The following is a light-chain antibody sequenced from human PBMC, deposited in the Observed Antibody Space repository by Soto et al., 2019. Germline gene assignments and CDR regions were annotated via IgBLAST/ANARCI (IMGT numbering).Light chain of an antibody. J-gene: IGKJ1*01. CDR2: DAS. V-gene: IGKV1-5*01. Sequence: DIQMTQSPSTLSASVGDRVTITCRASQSISTWLAWYQQKPGKAPKVLIYDASRLESGVPSRFSGSGSGTDFTLTISRLEPEDFAVYYCQQYGSSGTFGQGTKVDIK. CDR3: QQYGSSGT. CDR1: QSISTW.